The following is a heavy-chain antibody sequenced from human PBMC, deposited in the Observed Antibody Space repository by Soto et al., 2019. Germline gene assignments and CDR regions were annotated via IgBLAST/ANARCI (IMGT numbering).Heavy chain of an antibody. CDR3: AHLGLIVATIPRWFDP. J-gene: IGHJ5*02. V-gene: IGHV2-5*02. CDR2: IYWDDDK. CDR1: AFSLSTSGVG. D-gene: IGHD5-12*01. Sequence: SGPTLVNPTQTLTLTCTFSAFSLSTSGVGVGWIRQPPGKALEWLALIYWDDDKRYSPSLKSRLTITKDTSKNQVVLTMTNMDPVDTATYYCAHLGLIVATIPRWFDPWGQGTLVTVSS.